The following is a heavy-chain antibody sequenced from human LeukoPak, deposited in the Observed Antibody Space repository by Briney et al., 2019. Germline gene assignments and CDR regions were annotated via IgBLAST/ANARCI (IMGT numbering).Heavy chain of an antibody. V-gene: IGHV3-9*01. J-gene: IGHJ3*02. CDR2: ISWNSGSI. Sequence: LSLTCTVSGGSISSYYWSWIRQPPGKGLEWVSGISWNSGSIGYADSVKGRFTISRDNAKNSLYLQVNSLRAEDTALYYCAKDIGPYSSSFENAFDIWGQGTMVTVSS. D-gene: IGHD6-13*01. CDR1: GGSISSYY. CDR3: AKDIGPYSSSFENAFDI.